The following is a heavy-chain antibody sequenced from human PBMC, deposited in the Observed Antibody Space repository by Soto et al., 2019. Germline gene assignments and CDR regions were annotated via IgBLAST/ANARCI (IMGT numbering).Heavy chain of an antibody. V-gene: IGHV3-30-3*01. CDR1: GFTFSSYA. Sequence: QAGGSLRLSCAASGFTFSSYAMHWVRQAPGKGLEWVAVISYDGSNKYYADSVKGRFTISRDNSKNTLYLQMNSLRAEDTAVYYCARKGSAPRGAVAGSLGYWGQGTLVTVSS. J-gene: IGHJ4*02. CDR2: ISYDGSNK. D-gene: IGHD6-19*01. CDR3: ARKGSAPRGAVAGSLGY.